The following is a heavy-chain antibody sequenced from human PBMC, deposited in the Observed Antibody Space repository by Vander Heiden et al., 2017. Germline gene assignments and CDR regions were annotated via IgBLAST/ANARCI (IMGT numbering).Heavy chain of an antibody. CDR3: ARPGSTTGWYYFDS. V-gene: IGHV4-39*01. D-gene: IGHD6-19*01. CDR2: ISYTGTT. CDR1: GESIRRDTYL. J-gene: IGHJ4*02. Sequence: LQLQESGPGLVKPSETLSLTCTVSGESIRRDTYLWGWIGQPPGKGLEWIGSISYTGTTYYNTSLKSRVTISTDTSKNQLSLKMRSVTAADTAVYFCARPGSTTGWYYFDSWGQGTLVTVSS.